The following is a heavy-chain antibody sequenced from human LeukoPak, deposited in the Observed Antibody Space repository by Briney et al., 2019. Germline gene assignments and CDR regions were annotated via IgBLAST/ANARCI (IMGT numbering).Heavy chain of an antibody. V-gene: IGHV3-7*01. Sequence: GGSLRLSCAASGFTFSSYWMSWVRQAPGKGLEWVANIKQDGSEKYYVDSVKGRFTISRDNAKNSLYLQMNSLRAEDTAVYYCARDESPLYCSGGSCYSGYYGMDVWGQGAMVTVSS. CDR3: ARDESPLYCSGGSCYSGYYGMDV. CDR1: GFTFSSYW. CDR2: IKQDGSEK. D-gene: IGHD2-15*01. J-gene: IGHJ6*02.